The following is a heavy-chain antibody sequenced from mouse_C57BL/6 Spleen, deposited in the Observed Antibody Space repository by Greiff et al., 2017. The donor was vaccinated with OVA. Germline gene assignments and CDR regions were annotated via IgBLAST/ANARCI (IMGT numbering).Heavy chain of an antibody. CDR3: ARVSTMVTTYAMDY. Sequence: VQLQQSGPELVKPGDSVEISCKASGYSFTGYFMNWVMQSHGKSLEWIGRINPYNGDTFYNQKFKGKATLTVDKSSSTAHMELRSLTSDDSAVYYCARVSTMVTTYAMDYWGQGTSVTVSS. D-gene: IGHD2-2*01. CDR1: GYSFTGYF. J-gene: IGHJ4*01. V-gene: IGHV1-20*01. CDR2: INPYNGDT.